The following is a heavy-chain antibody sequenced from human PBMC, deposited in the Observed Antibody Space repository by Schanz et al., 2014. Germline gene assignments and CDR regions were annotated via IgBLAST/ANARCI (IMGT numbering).Heavy chain of an antibody. CDR1: GFIVRSNY. D-gene: IGHD3-10*02. J-gene: IGHJ4*02. CDR3: AKNQYDDVDLSSFYFDF. V-gene: IGHV3-66*01. Sequence: EVQLVESGGGLVQPGGSLRLSCAVSGFIVRSNYMTWVRQAPGKGLEWVSFVHPGGSTYYPDSVKGRFTISRDSSKNTLYLQMNSLRPEDTAIYYCAKNQYDDVDLSSFYFDFWGQGPLVTVSS. CDR2: VHPGGST.